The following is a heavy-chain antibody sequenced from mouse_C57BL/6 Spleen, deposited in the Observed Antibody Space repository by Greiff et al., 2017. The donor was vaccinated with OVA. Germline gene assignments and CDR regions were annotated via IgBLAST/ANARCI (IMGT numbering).Heavy chain of an antibody. CDR1: GYTFTSYW. CDR2: INPSNGGT. CDR3: ARNGVYGSAWFAY. V-gene: IGHV1-53*01. J-gene: IGHJ3*01. Sequence: VQLQQSGTELVKPGASVKLSCKASGYTFTSYWMHWVKQRPGQGLEWIGNINPSNGGTNYNEKFKSKATLTVDKSSSTAYMQLSSLTSEDSAVYYCARNGVYGSAWFAYWGQGTLVTVSA. D-gene: IGHD2-2*01.